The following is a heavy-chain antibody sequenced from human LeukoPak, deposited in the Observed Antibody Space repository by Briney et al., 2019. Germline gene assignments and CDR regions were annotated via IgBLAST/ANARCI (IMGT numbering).Heavy chain of an antibody. Sequence: GGSLRLSCAASGFTFDDHGMHWVRQAPGKGLEWVSGISWSSGIIGYADSVKGRFTISRDNAKNSLYLQMDSLRAEDTALYYCAKDTGRPTDAITMEDNAFDIWGQGAMVTVSS. CDR1: GFTFDDHG. D-gene: IGHD3-3*01. V-gene: IGHV3-9*01. J-gene: IGHJ3*02. CDR2: ISWSSGII. CDR3: AKDTGRPTDAITMEDNAFDI.